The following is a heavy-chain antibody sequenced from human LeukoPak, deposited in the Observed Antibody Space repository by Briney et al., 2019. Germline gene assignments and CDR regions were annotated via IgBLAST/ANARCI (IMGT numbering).Heavy chain of an antibody. Sequence: GXSLRLSCAASGFTFSSYWMHWVRHAPGKGLVWVSRINSDGSSTMYADYVKGRFTISRDNAKNRLYLQMNSLRAEDTAVYYCARDSSGIAVAGSIPNYYYYMDVWGKGTTVTVSS. D-gene: IGHD6-19*01. CDR2: INSDGSST. V-gene: IGHV3-74*03. J-gene: IGHJ6*03. CDR3: ARDSSGIAVAGSIPNYYYYMDV. CDR1: GFTFSSYW.